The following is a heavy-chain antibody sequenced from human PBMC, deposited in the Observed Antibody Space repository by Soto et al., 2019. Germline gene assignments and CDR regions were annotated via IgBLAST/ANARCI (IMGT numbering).Heavy chain of an antibody. CDR1: GGSINSYTNY. D-gene: IGHD3-22*01. V-gene: IGHV4-30-4*01. CDR3: VREIVHSLDSSGYPDQ. Sequence: SGTLSLTCSVSGGSINSYTNYWSWIRQTPSRGLEWIGYIYYSGTTYYNPSLKSRVTISIDTSKNRFSLSLTSVVAADTAVYYAVREIVHSLDSSGYPDQGGQGTLAT. J-gene: IGHJ4*02. CDR2: IYYSGTT.